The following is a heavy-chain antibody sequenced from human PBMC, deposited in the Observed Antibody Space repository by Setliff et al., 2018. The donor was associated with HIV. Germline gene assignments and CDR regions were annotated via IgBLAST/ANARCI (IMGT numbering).Heavy chain of an antibody. J-gene: IGHJ5*01. V-gene: IGHV4-39*01. D-gene: IGHD3-3*01. CDR3: ARRAYYDFWSGFYLSIANRFDS. Sequence: SETLSLTCTVSGGSIRSRDYSWGWIRQPPGKGLERIVSLPHSGATFYNPSLRSRVTTSEDTSKNQFSLKLSSVTAADTAVYYCARRAYYDFWSGFYLSIANRFDSWGQGILVTVSS. CDR2: LPHSGAT. CDR1: GGSIRSRDYS.